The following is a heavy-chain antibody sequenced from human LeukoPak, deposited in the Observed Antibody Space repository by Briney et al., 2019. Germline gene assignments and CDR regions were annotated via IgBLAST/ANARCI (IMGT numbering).Heavy chain of an antibody. CDR2: FNLQGST. CDR3: ARGHYSGSYPLHWFDP. D-gene: IGHD1-26*01. CDR1: GGSISNTNW. Sequence: PSGTLSLTCGVSGGSISNTNWWTWFRQLPGKGLERIGEFNLQGSTNYNPSLKRRVAISVDKSENHISLKLTSVTAADTAVYYCARGHYSGSYPLHWFDPWGQGTLVTVSS. V-gene: IGHV4-4*02. J-gene: IGHJ5*02.